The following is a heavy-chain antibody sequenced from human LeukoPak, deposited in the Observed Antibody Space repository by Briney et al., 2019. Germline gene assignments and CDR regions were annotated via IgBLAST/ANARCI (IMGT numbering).Heavy chain of an antibody. CDR2: IRGSGGST. D-gene: IGHD6-19*01. Sequence: GGSLRLSCAASGFTFSSYAMSWVRQAPGKGLEWVSAIRGSGGSTYYADSVKGRFTVSRDNSKNTLYLQMNSLRAEDTAVYYCAKDAWSGWYGYYFDYWGQGTLVTVSS. V-gene: IGHV3-23*01. CDR3: AKDAWSGWYGYYFDY. CDR1: GFTFSSYA. J-gene: IGHJ4*02.